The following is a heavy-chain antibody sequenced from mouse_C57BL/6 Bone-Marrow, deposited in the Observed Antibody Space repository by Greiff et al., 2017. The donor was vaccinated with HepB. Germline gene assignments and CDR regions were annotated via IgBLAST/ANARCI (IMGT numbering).Heavy chain of an antibody. CDR3: AKYSNYDWYFDV. D-gene: IGHD2-5*01. CDR1: GFSLTSYG. CDR2: IWRGGST. J-gene: IGHJ1*03. V-gene: IGHV2-5*01. Sequence: QVQLQQSGPGLVQPSQRLSMTCTVSGFSLTSYGVHWVRQSPGKGLEWLGVIWRGGSTDYNAAFMSRLSITKDNSKSQVFFKMNSLQADDTAIYYCAKYSNYDWYFDVWGTGTTVTVSS.